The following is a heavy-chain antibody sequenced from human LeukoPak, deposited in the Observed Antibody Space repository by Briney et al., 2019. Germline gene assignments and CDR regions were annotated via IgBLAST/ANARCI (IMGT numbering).Heavy chain of an antibody. V-gene: IGHV3-33*06. CDR2: IWYDGSNK. D-gene: IGHD2-21*02. CDR3: AKDLADCGGDCLFDY. CDR1: GFTCSSYG. Sequence: GGSLRLXCAASGFTCSSYGMQWVRQAPGKGLEWVAVIWYDGSNKYYADSVKGRFTISRDNSKNTLYLQMNSLRAEDTAVYYCAKDLADCGGDCLFDYWGQGTLVTVSS. J-gene: IGHJ4*02.